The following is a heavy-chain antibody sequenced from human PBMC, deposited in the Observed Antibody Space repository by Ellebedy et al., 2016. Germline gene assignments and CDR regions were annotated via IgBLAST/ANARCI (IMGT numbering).Heavy chain of an antibody. CDR2: ISGSGGST. Sequence: GESLKISXAASGFTFSSYAMHWVRQAPGKGLEWVSAISGSGGSTYYADSVKGRFTISRDNSKNTLYLQMNSLRAEDTAVYYCAKLRFAATRSYFDYWGQGTLVIVSS. J-gene: IGHJ4*02. CDR1: GFTFSSYA. V-gene: IGHV3-23*01. CDR3: AKLRFAATRSYFDY. D-gene: IGHD2-15*01.